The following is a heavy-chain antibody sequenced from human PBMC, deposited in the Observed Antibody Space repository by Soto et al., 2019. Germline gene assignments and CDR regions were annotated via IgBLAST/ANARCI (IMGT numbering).Heavy chain of an antibody. CDR2: ISGGGSNK. D-gene: IGHD3-3*01. CDR3: AKDHTMPRGP. V-gene: IGHV3-33*06. J-gene: IGHJ5*02. CDR1: GFTFSSYG. Sequence: GGSLRLSCAASGFTFSSYGMHWVRQAPGKGLEWVAVISGGGSNKYYADSVKGRFTISRDNSKNTLYLQMNSLRAEDTAVYYCAKDHTMPRGPWGQGTLVTVSS.